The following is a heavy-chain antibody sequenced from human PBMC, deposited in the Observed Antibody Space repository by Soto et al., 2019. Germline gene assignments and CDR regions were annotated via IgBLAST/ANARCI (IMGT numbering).Heavy chain of an antibody. CDR2: IIPIFGTA. Sequence: SVKVSCKASGGTFSSYAISWVRQAPGQGLEWMGGIIPIFGTANYAQKFQGRVTITADESTSTANMELSSLRSEDTAVYYCAREGGIAARPCSLFYESYYYGMDFWGQGTTVTVSS. CDR1: GGTFSSYA. V-gene: IGHV1-69*13. CDR3: AREGGIAARPCSLFYESYYYGMDF. D-gene: IGHD6-6*01. J-gene: IGHJ6*02.